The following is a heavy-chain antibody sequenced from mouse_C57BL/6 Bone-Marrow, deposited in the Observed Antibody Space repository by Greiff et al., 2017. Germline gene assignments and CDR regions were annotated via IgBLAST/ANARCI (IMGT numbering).Heavy chain of an antibody. Sequence: VKLQEPGPELVKPGASVKLSCKASGYTFTSYDINWVKQRPGPGLEWIGLIYPRDGSTKYNEKFKGKATLTVDTSSSTAYMELHSLTSADSAVYFWARDYCSSDWDFDVWDTGTAVTVSS. CDR1: GYTFTSYD. D-gene: IGHD1-1*01. J-gene: IGHJ1*03. V-gene: IGHV1-85*01. CDR3: ARDYCSSDWDFDV. CDR2: IYPRDGST.